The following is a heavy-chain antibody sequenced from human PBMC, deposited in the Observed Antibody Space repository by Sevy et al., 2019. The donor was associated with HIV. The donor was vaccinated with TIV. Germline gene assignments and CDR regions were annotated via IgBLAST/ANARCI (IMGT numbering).Heavy chain of an antibody. V-gene: IGHV4-38-2*02. D-gene: IGHD1-26*01. CDR3: ARDSVGANYFDY. CDR1: GYSISSGYY. J-gene: IGHJ4*02. Sequence: SETLSLTCAVSGYSISSGYYWGWIRQPPGKGLEWIGSIYHSGSTYYNPSLKSLVTISVDTSKNQFSLKLSSVTAADTAVYYCARDSVGANYFDYWGQGTLVTVSS. CDR2: IYHSGST.